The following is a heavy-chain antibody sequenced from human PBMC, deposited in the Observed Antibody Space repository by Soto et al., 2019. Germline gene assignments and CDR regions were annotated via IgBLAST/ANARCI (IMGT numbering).Heavy chain of an antibody. D-gene: IGHD4-4*01. V-gene: IGHV5-10-1*01. CDR3: ARQLTVTTVLYYYGMDV. CDR2: IDPSDSYT. J-gene: IGHJ6*02. CDR1: GYSFTSSW. Sequence: PGESLKISCKGSGYSFTSSWISWVRQMPGKGLEWMGRIDPSDSYTNYSPSFQGHVTISADKSISTAYLQWSSLKASDTAMYYCARQLTVTTVLYYYGMDVWGQGTTVTVSS.